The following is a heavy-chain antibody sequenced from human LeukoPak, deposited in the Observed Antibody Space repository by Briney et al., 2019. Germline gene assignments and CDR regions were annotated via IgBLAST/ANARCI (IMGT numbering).Heavy chain of an antibody. D-gene: IGHD3-16*01. J-gene: IGHJ4*02. V-gene: IGHV7-4-1*02. CDR3: ARDFSYDYVWGTYYDY. CDR1: GYIFTSYA. CDR2: INTNTGNP. Sequence: ASVKVSCKASGYIFTSYAMNWVRQAPGQGREWMGWINTNTGNPTYAQDFTGRFVFSLDTPVSTAYLQISSLKAEDTAVYYCARDFSYDYVWGTYYDYWGQGTLVTVSS.